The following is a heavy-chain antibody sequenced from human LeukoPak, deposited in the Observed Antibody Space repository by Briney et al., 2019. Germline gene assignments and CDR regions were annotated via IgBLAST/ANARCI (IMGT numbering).Heavy chain of an antibody. CDR2: IYYSGST. Sequence: SETLSLTCTVSGGSISSSSYSWGWIRQPPGKGLEWIGSIYYSGSTYYNPSLKSRVTISVDTSKNQFSLKLSSVTAADTAVYYCARLVGGWFGYYFDYWGQGTLVTVSS. D-gene: IGHD6-19*01. V-gene: IGHV4-39*01. CDR3: ARLVGGWFGYYFDY. J-gene: IGHJ4*02. CDR1: GGSISSSSYS.